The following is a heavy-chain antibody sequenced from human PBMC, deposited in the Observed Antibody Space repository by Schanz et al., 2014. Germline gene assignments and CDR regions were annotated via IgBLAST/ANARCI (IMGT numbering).Heavy chain of an antibody. J-gene: IGHJ3*02. D-gene: IGHD5-18*01. CDR1: GFNFSSYS. V-gene: IGHV3-21*01. CDR2: ISYGTSYI. CDR3: ARVALPGYSSPRDAFDI. Sequence: EVKLVESGGGLVKPGGSLRLSCAGSGFNFSSYSLNWVRQAPGKGLEWVSSISYGTSYIYYAESVKGRFTISRDNAKNSLYLQMNGLRAEDTAVYYCARVALPGYSSPRDAFDIWGQGTMVTVSS.